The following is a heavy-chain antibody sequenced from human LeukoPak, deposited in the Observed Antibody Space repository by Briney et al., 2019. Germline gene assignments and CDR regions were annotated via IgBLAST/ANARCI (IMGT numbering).Heavy chain of an antibody. CDR2: IYHSGST. D-gene: IGHD3-22*01. V-gene: IGHV4-30-2*01. CDR3: ARGGRDYYDSSGKGDDAFDI. J-gene: IGHJ3*02. Sequence: PQTLSLTCAVSGGSISSGGYSWSWIRQPPGKGLEWIGYIYHSGSTYYNPSLKSRVTISVDRSKNQFSLKLSSVTAADTAVYYCARGGRDYYDSSGKGDDAFDIWGQGTMVTVSS. CDR1: GGSISSGGYS.